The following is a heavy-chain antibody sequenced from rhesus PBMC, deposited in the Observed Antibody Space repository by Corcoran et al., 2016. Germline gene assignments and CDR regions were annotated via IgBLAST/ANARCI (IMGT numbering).Heavy chain of an antibody. CDR1: GFTFSDYY. V-gene: IGHV3S22*01. D-gene: IGHD6-31*01. CDR3: ARDLAAAVGYFDY. J-gene: IGHJ4*01. Sequence: EVQLVESGGGLVQPGGSLRLSCAASGFTFSDYYMRWVRQAPGKGPELGGFIRNKANCGTAEYASSVKGRFTLSRDDSKSIASLQMNSLKTEDTAVYYCARDLAAAVGYFDYWGQGVLVTVSS. CDR2: IRNKANCGTA.